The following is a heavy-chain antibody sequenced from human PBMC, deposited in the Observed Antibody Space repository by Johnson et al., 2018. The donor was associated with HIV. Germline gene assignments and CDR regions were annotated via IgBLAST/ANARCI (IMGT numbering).Heavy chain of an antibody. CDR2: IKQDGSEN. J-gene: IGHJ3*02. CDR1: AFTFSSYW. D-gene: IGHD3-22*01. Sequence: VQLVESGGGLVQPGGTLRLSCAASAFTFSSYWMSCVRQAPGKGLAWVANIKQDGSENYYGDSVKGCFPIYRDNAKNSLYLQMNSLRAEDTALDYCARIIIEYYYESSGGAFDIWGQGTMITVSS. V-gene: IGHV3-7*03. CDR3: ARIIIEYYYESSGGAFDI.